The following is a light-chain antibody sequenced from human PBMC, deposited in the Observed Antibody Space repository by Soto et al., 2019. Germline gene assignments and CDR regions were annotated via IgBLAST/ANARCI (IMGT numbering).Light chain of an antibody. J-gene: IGKJ3*01. CDR1: QRVSSRY. Sequence: EILLTQSPGTLSLSQGERATLSCRASQRVSSRYLAWYQQKPAQAPRPFIYGASSRATGIPDRSSGSGSGTDFTLTISRLEPEDFAVYYCQHYGSSPFTFGPGTKVDIK. V-gene: IGKV3-20*01. CDR3: QHYGSSPFT. CDR2: GAS.